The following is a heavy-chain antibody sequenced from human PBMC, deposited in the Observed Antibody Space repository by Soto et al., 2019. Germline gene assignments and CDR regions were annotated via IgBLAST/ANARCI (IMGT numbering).Heavy chain of an antibody. CDR1: GFTFSDFA. CDR3: AKMGGMDPGAYSFDY. J-gene: IGHJ4*02. CDR2: IYGGGNGP. Sequence: EVQVLESGGGLVQPGGSLRLSCAATGFTFSDFAMSWVRQAPGKGLEWVSRIYGGGNGPHYADSVKGRVTISRDNSKNTLYLLMDSLGAEDTAVYYCAKMGGMDPGAYSFDYRGQGTLVTVSS. D-gene: IGHD5-18*01. V-gene: IGHV3-23*01.